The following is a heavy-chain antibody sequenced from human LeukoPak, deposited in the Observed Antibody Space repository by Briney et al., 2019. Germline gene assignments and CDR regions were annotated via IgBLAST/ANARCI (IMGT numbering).Heavy chain of an antibody. V-gene: IGHV3-74*01. Sequence: GGSLRLSCAASGFAFSSYWMHWVRQAPGKGLVWVSRINSDGSSTSYADSVKGRFTISRDNSKNTLYLQMNSLRAEDTAVYYCAKGCYSGSYGDFDYWGQGTLVTVSS. CDR1: GFAFSSYW. CDR3: AKGCYSGSYGDFDY. D-gene: IGHD1-26*01. J-gene: IGHJ4*02. CDR2: INSDGSST.